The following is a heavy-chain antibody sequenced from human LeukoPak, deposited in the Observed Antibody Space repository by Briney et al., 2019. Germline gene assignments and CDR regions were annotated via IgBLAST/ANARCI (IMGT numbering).Heavy chain of an antibody. CDR2: ISWNSGSI. CDR3: AKGETTMVRGVFDY. CDR1: GFTFDDYA. J-gene: IGHJ4*02. V-gene: IGHV3-9*01. Sequence: GRSLRLSCAASGFTFDDYAMHWVRQAPGKGLEWVSGISWNSGSIGYADSVKGRFTISRDNAKNSLYLQMNSLRAEDTALYYCAKGETTMVRGVFDYWGQGTLVTVSS. D-gene: IGHD3-10*01.